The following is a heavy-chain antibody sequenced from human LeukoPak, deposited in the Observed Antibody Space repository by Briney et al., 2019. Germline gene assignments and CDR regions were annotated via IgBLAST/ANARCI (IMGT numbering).Heavy chain of an antibody. Sequence: PGGSLRLSCTASTRYFTNYWMHWVRQVPGKGLAWLLRIDRDGLREDYADSVRGRFTISRDNSKNTLYLQMNSLRAEDTAVYYCAKEGIAGNWFDPWGQGTLVTVSS. CDR2: IDRDGLRE. CDR1: TRYFTNYW. J-gene: IGHJ5*02. CDR3: AKEGIAGNWFDP. V-gene: IGHV3-74*01. D-gene: IGHD6-13*01.